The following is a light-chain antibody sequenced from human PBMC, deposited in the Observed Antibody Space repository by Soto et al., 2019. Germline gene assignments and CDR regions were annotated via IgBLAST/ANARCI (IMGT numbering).Light chain of an antibody. Sequence: EIVMTQSPVTLSASPGESATLSCRASQSVDNNVAWYQQKPGQTPRLLIYDTSTRATGVPTRFSGSRSGAEFTLTINSLQSEDFAVYYCQPYDNWPLTFGGGTKLDIK. V-gene: IGKV3-15*01. CDR3: QPYDNWPLT. J-gene: IGKJ4*01. CDR2: DTS. CDR1: QSVDNN.